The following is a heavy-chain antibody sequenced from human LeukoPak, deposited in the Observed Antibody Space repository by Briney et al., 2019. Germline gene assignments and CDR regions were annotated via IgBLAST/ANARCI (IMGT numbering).Heavy chain of an antibody. CDR1: GYTFTGYY. CDR3: AREGSSSSGNWFDP. CDR2: ISPNSGGT. V-gene: IGHV1-2*02. Sequence: ASVKVSCKASGYTFTGYYMHWVRQAPGQGLEWMGWISPNSGGTNFAQKFQGRVTMTRDTSISTAYMELSRLRSDDTAVYYCAREGSSSSGNWFDPWGQGTLVTVSS. J-gene: IGHJ5*02. D-gene: IGHD6-6*01.